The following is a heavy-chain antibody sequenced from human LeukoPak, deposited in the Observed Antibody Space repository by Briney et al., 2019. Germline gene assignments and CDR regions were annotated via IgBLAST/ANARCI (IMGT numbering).Heavy chain of an antibody. CDR2: ISSSSSYI. V-gene: IGHV3-21*01. J-gene: IGHJ6*03. CDR1: GFTFSSYS. CDR3: ARVGGADSSGWYWWLEGRYYMDV. D-gene: IGHD6-19*01. Sequence: PGGSLRLSCAASGFTFSSYSMNWVRQAPGKGLEWVSSISSSSSYIYYADSVKGRFTISRDNAKNSLYLQMNSLRAEDTAVYYCARVGGADSSGWYWWLEGRYYMDVWGKGTTVTVSS.